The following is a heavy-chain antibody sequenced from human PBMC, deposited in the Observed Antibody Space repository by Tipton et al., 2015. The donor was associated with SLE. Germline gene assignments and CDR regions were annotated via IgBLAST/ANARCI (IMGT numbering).Heavy chain of an antibody. J-gene: IGHJ6*03. CDR2: IYSGGST. V-gene: IGHV3-53*04. CDR3: ARVGGTMFGVVTPYYNYMDV. CDR1: GFSVRTNF. Sequence: SLRLSCAASGFSVRTNFMSWVRQAPEKGLEWVSVIYSGGSTNYADSVKGRFTISKHNSQNTLYLQMNSLRVEDTAVYYCARVGGTMFGVVTPYYNYMDVWGKGTTVTVSS. D-gene: IGHD3-3*01.